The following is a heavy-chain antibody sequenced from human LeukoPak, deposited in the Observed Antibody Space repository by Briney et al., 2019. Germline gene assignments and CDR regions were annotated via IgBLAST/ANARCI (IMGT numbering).Heavy chain of an antibody. CDR2: IIPIFETT. J-gene: IGHJ4*02. D-gene: IGHD6-13*01. CDR1: GDIFRSYA. CDR3: ARGDTSNWSPQPAYYFDY. V-gene: IGHV1-69*06. Sequence: ASVKVSCKASGDIFRSYALSWVRQAPGQGLEWMGGIIPIFETTNYAQNFQGRVTITADKSTNTAYMELSSLRSEDTAVYYCARGDTSNWSPQPAYYFDYWGQGTLVTVSS.